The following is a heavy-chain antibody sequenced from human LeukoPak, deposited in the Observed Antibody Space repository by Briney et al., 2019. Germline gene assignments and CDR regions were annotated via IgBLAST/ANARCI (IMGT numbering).Heavy chain of an antibody. J-gene: IGHJ4*02. CDR2: IYSGGTT. CDR1: GFTVSGNY. Sequence: PGGSLSLSCAASGFTVSGNYMSWVRQAPGKRLEWVSVIYSGGTTYHADSVRGRFTISRDNSKNTLYLQMNSLRAEDTAVYYCSTGYTIGWYPFDYWGQGTLVTVSS. V-gene: IGHV3-66*01. CDR3: STGYTIGWYPFDY. D-gene: IGHD6-19*01.